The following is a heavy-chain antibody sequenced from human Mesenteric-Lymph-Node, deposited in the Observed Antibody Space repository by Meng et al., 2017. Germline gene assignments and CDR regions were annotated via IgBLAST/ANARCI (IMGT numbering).Heavy chain of an antibody. V-gene: IGHV4-59*10. CDR3: AMSIPQHCPGGSCYSGLGY. D-gene: IGHD2-15*01. CDR1: GGSISTYY. CDR2: IYRSGST. J-gene: IGHJ4*02. Sequence: SETLSLTCAVYGGSISTYYWSWIRQPAGKGLEWIGRIYRSGSTNYNPSLKSRVTISEDSSKTQFSLKLTSVTAADTAVYYCAMSIPQHCPGGSCYSGLGYWGQGTLVTVSS.